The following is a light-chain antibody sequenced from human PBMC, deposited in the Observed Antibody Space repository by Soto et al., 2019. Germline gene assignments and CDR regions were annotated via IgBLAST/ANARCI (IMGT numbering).Light chain of an antibody. Sequence: DLQMTQSPSSLSASVGDRVTITCQASQDINNYLNWYQQKPGKAPQLLIYDASNLETGVPSRFSGSGSGTDFTFTISGLQAEDIATYYCQQYENLPITFGQGTRLEIK. V-gene: IGKV1-33*01. CDR2: DAS. CDR1: QDINNY. J-gene: IGKJ5*01. CDR3: QQYENLPIT.